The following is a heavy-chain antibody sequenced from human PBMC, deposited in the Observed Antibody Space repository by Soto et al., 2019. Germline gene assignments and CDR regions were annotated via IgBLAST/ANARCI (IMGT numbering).Heavy chain of an antibody. V-gene: IGHV4-4*02. CDR2: IYHSGST. J-gene: IGHJ4*02. CDR3: ARTTTADGNTLDS. Sequence: QVQLQESGPGLVKPSGTLSLTCAVSGGSISSSNWWSWVRQPPGKGLEWIGEIYHSGSTNYNPSPKGPVTIPVDKCKNQYSLQLSAETTADTAEYYCARTTTADGNTLDSWGQGTLVTVSS. CDR1: GGSISSSNW. D-gene: IGHD6-13*01.